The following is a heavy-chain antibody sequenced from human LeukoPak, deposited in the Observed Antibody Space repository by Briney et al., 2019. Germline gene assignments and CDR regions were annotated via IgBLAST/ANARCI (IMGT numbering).Heavy chain of an antibody. CDR2: ISPNSGGT. V-gene: IGHV1-2*02. J-gene: IGHJ3*01. Sequence: ASVKVSCKASGYTFSDNHMYWIRQAPGQGLECMGWISPNSGGTNYAQKFQGRITMTGDTSISTGYMELSSLRSDDTAVYYCARELGINAFDVWGQGTMVTVSS. D-gene: IGHD7-27*01. CDR3: ARELGINAFDV. CDR1: GYTFSDNH.